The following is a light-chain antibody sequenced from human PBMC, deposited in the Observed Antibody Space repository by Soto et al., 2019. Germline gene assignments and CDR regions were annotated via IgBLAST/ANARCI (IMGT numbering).Light chain of an antibody. V-gene: IGKV3-15*01. CDR1: QSVSSN. CDR3: QQYNNGLPIT. Sequence: EIVMTQSPATLSVSPGERSTLSCMASQSVSSNLAWYQQKPGQAPRLLIYGASTRATGIPARFSGSGSGTEFTLTISSLQSEDFAVYYCQQYNNGLPITFGQGTRLENK. J-gene: IGKJ5*01. CDR2: GAS.